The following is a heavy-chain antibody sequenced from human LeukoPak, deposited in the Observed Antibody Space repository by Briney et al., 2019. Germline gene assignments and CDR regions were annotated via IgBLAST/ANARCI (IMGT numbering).Heavy chain of an antibody. CDR2: IRGSGGST. CDR3: AKRGEMAKKNPLDY. J-gene: IGHJ4*02. Sequence: PGGSLRLSCAASGFTFSSYAMSWVRQAPGKGLEWVSAIRGSGGSTYYADSVKRRFTISRDNSKHTPYLQMNSQRAEDTAVYYCAKRGEMAKKNPLDYWGQGTLVTVSS. V-gene: IGHV3-23*01. CDR1: GFTFSSYA. D-gene: IGHD5-24*01.